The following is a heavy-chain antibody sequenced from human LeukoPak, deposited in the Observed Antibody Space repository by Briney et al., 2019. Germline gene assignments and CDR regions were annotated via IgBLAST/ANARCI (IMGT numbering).Heavy chain of an antibody. Sequence: GGSLRLSCAASGFTFSSYAMSWVRQAPGKGLEWVSGLSGSGGSTYYADSVKGRFTISRDNSKNTLYLQMNSLRAEDTAVYYCAKNRVLVVYAIYFDYWGQGTLVTVSS. CDR1: GFTFSSYA. CDR2: LSGSGGST. CDR3: AKNRVLVVYAIYFDY. V-gene: IGHV3-23*01. D-gene: IGHD2-8*02. J-gene: IGHJ4*02.